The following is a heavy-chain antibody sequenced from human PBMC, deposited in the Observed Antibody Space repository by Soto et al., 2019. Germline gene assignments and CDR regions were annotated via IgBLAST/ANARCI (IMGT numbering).Heavy chain of an antibody. CDR3: ARDHGSGSYSMVGFDY. Sequence: SETLSLTCTVSGGSISSYYWSWIRQPPGKGLEWIGYIYYSGSTNYNPSLKSRVTISVDTSKNQFSLKLSSVTAADTAVYYCARDHGSGSYSMVGFDYWGQGTLVTVSS. V-gene: IGHV4-59*01. J-gene: IGHJ4*02. CDR2: IYYSGST. CDR1: GGSISSYY. D-gene: IGHD3-10*01.